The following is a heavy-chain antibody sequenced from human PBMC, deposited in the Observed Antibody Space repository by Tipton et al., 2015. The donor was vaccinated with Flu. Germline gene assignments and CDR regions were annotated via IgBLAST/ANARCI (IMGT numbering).Heavy chain of an antibody. CDR1: GDTFSSYG. Sequence: QLVQSGAEVKKPGSSVKVSCKASGDTFSSYGFYWVRQAPGQGLEWMGRIIPMVGIANYAQNLQGRVTITADKSTTTVYMELSSLRSGDTAVYYCARARIARDMVRGDIFDYGMDVWGQGTPVTVSS. CDR2: IIPMVGIA. D-gene: IGHD3-10*01. J-gene: IGHJ6*02. CDR3: ARARIARDMVRGDIFDYGMDV. V-gene: IGHV1-69*09.